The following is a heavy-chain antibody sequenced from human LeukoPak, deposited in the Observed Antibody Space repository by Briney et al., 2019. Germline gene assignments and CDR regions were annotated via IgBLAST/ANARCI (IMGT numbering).Heavy chain of an antibody. V-gene: IGHV4-59*01. Sequence: PSETLSLTCTVSGGSISIYYWSWIRQPPGKGLEWIGYIYYSGSTNYNPSLKSRVTISVDTSKNQFSLKLSSVTAADTAVYYCARDQPVSIAGVYYYYGMDVWGQGTTVTVSS. CDR2: IYYSGST. J-gene: IGHJ6*02. D-gene: IGHD6-6*01. CDR1: GGSISIYY. CDR3: ARDQPVSIAGVYYYYGMDV.